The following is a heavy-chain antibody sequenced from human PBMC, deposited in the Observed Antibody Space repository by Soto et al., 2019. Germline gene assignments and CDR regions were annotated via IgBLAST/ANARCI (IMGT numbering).Heavy chain of an antibody. CDR2: IYPGDSDT. V-gene: IGHV5-51*01. J-gene: IGHJ6*02. Sequence: GESVKISCXGSGYSFTSYWIGWVRQMPGKGLEWMGIIYPGDSDTRYSPSFQGQVTISADKSISTAYLQWSSLKASDTAMYYCARSRPSPCSSTSCYRGYYYYYGMDVWGQGTTVTVSS. D-gene: IGHD2-2*01. CDR1: GYSFTSYW. CDR3: ARSRPSPCSSTSCYRGYYYYYGMDV.